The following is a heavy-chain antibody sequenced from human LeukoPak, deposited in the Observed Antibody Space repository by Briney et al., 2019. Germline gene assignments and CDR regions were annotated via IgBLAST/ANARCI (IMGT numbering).Heavy chain of an antibody. CDR3: ARSGFDYYGSGSYYNDYYYYYMDV. J-gene: IGHJ6*03. V-gene: IGHV1-69*05. Sequence: SVKVSCKASGGTFSSYAISWVRQAPGQGLEWVGGIIPIFGTANYAQKFQGRVTITTDESTSTAYMELSSLRSEDTAVYYCARSGFDYYGSGSYYNDYYYYYMDVWGKGTTVTVSS. CDR2: IIPIFGTA. CDR1: GGTFSSYA. D-gene: IGHD3-10*01.